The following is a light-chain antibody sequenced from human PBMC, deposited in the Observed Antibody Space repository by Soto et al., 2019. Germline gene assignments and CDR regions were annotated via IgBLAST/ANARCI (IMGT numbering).Light chain of an antibody. J-gene: IGKJ2*01. CDR3: QQYNKWPYT. V-gene: IGKV3-15*01. CDR2: RAS. Sequence: EIVMTQSPATLSVSPGGSATLSCRASQHVSSNLAWYRQKPGQPPTLLIYRASTRATGIPATFSGSGFGTEFTLTISSLQSEDFAVYYCQQYNKWPYTFGQGTKLEI. CDR1: QHVSSN.